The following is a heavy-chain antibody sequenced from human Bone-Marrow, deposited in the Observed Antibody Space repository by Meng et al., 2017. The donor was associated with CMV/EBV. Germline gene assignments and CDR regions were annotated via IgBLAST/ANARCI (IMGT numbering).Heavy chain of an antibody. D-gene: IGHD1-7*01. J-gene: IGHJ4*02. CDR2: ISSSGNTI. Sequence: GESLKISCAASAFTFSSYEMNWVRQAPGKGLEWVSYISSSGNTIYYADSVKGRFTISRDNAKNFLYLQMNSLRVEDTAVYYCARPHINGTTPFDYWGQGTLVTVSS. CDR1: AFTFSSYE. V-gene: IGHV3-48*03. CDR3: ARPHINGTTPFDY.